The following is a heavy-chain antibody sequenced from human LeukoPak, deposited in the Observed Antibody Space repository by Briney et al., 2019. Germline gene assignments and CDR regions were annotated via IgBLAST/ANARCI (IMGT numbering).Heavy chain of an antibody. D-gene: IGHD2-15*01. CDR2: IYTRGST. CDR1: GGSNNNYY. Sequence: SETLSLTCIVSGGSNNNYYWSWIRQPAGKGLEWIGRIYTRGSTNYNPSLKSRVTMSVDTSKNQFSLSLSSVTAADTAVYYCARGRYCSADICSGGDAFDIWGQGTMVSVSS. CDR3: ARGRYCSADICSGGDAFDI. V-gene: IGHV4-4*07. J-gene: IGHJ3*02.